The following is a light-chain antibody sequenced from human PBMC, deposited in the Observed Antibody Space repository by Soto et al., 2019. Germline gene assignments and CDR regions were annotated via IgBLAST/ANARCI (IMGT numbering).Light chain of an antibody. CDR1: QSISNS. CDR3: QQTFSPPYT. J-gene: IGKJ2*01. Sequence: DIQMTQSLSSLSASVGDTVTITCRASQSISNSLSWYQQKPGKAPKFLIYVASTLQRGVPSRFSGSGPGTDFLLTISSLQPEDVATYYCQQTFSPPYTFGQGTKLEIK. CDR2: VAS. V-gene: IGKV1-39*01.